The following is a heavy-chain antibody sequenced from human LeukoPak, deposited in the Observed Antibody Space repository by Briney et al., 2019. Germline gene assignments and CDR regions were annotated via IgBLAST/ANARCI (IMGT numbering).Heavy chain of an antibody. CDR3: ARGHCSSTSCYPEYFQH. V-gene: IGHV3-53*01. D-gene: IGHD2-2*01. Sequence: GGSLKLSCAASGFSFSNYGIHWVRQAPGKGLEWVSVIYSGGSTYYADSVKGRFTISRDNSKNTLYLQMNSLRAEDTAVYYCARGHCSSTSCYPEYFQHWGQGTLVTVSS. CDR1: GFSFSNYG. CDR2: IYSGGST. J-gene: IGHJ1*01.